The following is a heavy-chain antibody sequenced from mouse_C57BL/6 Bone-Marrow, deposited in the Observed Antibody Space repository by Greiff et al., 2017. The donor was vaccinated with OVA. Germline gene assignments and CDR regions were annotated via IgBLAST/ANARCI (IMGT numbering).Heavy chain of an antibody. Sequence: EVKLEESGGDLVKPGGSLKLSCAASGFTFSSYGMSWVRQTPDKRLEWVATISSGGSYTYYPDSVKGRFTISRDNAKNTLYLQMSSLKSEDTAMYYCARHKDYYGSSLFAYWGQGTLVTVSA. V-gene: IGHV5-6*02. CDR1: GFTFSSYG. J-gene: IGHJ3*01. CDR2: ISSGGSYT. D-gene: IGHD1-1*01. CDR3: ARHKDYYGSSLFAY.